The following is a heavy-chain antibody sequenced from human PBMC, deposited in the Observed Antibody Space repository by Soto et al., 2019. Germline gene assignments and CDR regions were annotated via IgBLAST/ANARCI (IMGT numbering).Heavy chain of an antibody. CDR3: AKAPTNSYDSSGYYIDY. J-gene: IGHJ4*02. Sequence: GGSLRHSCAASGFTFSSYAMSWVRQAPGKGLEWVSAISGSGGSTYYADSVKGRFTISRDNSKNTLYLQMNSLRAEETAVCYCAKAPTNSYDSSGYYIDYWGQGTLVTVSS. V-gene: IGHV3-23*01. D-gene: IGHD3-22*01. CDR2: ISGSGGST. CDR1: GFTFSSYA.